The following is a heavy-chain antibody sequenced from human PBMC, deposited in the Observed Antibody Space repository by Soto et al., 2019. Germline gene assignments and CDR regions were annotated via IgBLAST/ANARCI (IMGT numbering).Heavy chain of an antibody. CDR2: INPSGGST. D-gene: IGHD3-22*01. Sequence: ASVKVSCKASGYTFTSYYMHWVRQAPGQGLEWMGIINPSGGSTSYAQKFQGRVTMTRDTSTSTVYMELSSLRSEDTAVYYCARDSYYYDSTVGIYQDYWGQGTLVTVSS. CDR1: GYTFTSYY. J-gene: IGHJ4*02. CDR3: ARDSYYYDSTVGIYQDY. V-gene: IGHV1-46*01.